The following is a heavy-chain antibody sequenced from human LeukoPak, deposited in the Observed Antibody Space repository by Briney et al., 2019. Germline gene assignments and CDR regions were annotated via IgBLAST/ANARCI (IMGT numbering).Heavy chain of an antibody. CDR3: ARDRRDYYGSGSYYKDYYYYMDV. CDR2: ISGSGGST. Sequence: PGGSLRLSCAASGFTFSSYGMSWVRQAPGKGLEWVSAISGSGGSTYYADSVRGRFTISRDNSKNTLYLQMNSLRAEDTAVYYCARDRRDYYGSGSYYKDYYYYMDVWGKGTTVTVSS. D-gene: IGHD3-10*01. CDR1: GFTFSSYG. J-gene: IGHJ6*03. V-gene: IGHV3-23*01.